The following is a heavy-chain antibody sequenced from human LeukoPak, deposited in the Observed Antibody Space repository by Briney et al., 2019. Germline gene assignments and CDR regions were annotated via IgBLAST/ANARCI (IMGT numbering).Heavy chain of an antibody. CDR1: GFTLITYA. CDR2: ISGSGEAT. Sequence: HPGGSLRLSCAVSGFTLITYAMSWVRQAPGKGLEWVSAISGSGEATWYADSVKGRFSISRDNAKNTLYLQMNSLRAEDTAVYYCASGLGFYDSSGCLDYWGQGTLVTVSS. CDR3: ASGLGFYDSSGCLDY. J-gene: IGHJ4*02. D-gene: IGHD3-22*01. V-gene: IGHV3-23*01.